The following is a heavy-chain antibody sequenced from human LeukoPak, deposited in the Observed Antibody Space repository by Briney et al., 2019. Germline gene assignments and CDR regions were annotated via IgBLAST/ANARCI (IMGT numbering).Heavy chain of an antibody. D-gene: IGHD3-10*02. V-gene: IGHV3-30-3*01. Sequence: PGGSLRLSCAASGFTFSSYAMHWVRQAPGKGLEWVAVISYDGSNKYYADSVKGRFTISRDNSKYTLYLQMNSLRAEDTAVYYCARDEVFSSFDYWGQGTLVTVSS. CDR1: GFTFSSYA. J-gene: IGHJ4*02. CDR3: ARDEVFSSFDY. CDR2: ISYDGSNK.